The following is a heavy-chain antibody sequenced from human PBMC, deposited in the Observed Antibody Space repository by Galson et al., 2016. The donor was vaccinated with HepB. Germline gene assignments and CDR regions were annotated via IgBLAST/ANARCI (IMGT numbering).Heavy chain of an antibody. CDR3: ARSRIPGYCAAAVCHSFDY. CDR2: TSYDGNYT. D-gene: IGHD2-8*02. Sequence: SLRLSCAASGFTLRSYAMHWGRQAPGQGLEWVAITSYDGNYTYYAASVKGRFTISRENSKNTLYLQFNSLRTGDTAVYYCARSRIPGYCAAAVCHSFDYWGQGTLVTVSA. CDR1: GFTLRSYA. V-gene: IGHV3-30*03. J-gene: IGHJ4*02.